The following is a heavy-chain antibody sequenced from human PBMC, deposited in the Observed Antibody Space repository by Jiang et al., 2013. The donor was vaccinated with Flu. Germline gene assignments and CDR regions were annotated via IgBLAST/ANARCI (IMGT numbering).Heavy chain of an antibody. D-gene: IGHD3-22*01. J-gene: IGHJ4*02. CDR1: GYTFTGYY. V-gene: IGHV1-2*02. CDR3: AREFYDSSGYDDY. Sequence: EVKKPGASVKVSCKASGYTFTGYYMHWVRQAPGQGLEWMGWINPNSGGTNYAQKFQGRVTMTRDTSISTAYMELSRLRSDDTAVYYCAREFYDSSGYDDYWGQGTLVTVSS. CDR2: INPNSGGT.